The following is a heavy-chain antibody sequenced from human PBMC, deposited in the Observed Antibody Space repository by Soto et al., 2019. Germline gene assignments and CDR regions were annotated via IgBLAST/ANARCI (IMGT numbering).Heavy chain of an antibody. D-gene: IGHD1-26*01. CDR3: VRDILGALAY. CDR2: SYSGGNV. V-gene: IGHV3-53*01. CDR1: GLTVRGKL. J-gene: IGHJ4*02. Sequence: GGSLKIACAACGLTVRGKLMRWIRQSPGKGLEWVSVSYSGGNVNYAAPVKGRFSISRDDSKNTLYLQMNSLRAEDTAVYYCVRDILGALAYWGQGILLTVSS.